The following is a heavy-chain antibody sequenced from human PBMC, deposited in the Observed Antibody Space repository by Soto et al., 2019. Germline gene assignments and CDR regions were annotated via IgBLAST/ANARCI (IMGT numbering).Heavy chain of an antibody. CDR1: GVSISSYY. CDR2: IYYSGST. D-gene: IGHD3-3*01. V-gene: IGHV4-59*01. Sequence: ASETLSLTCTVSGVSISSYYWIWIRQPPGKGLEWIGYIYYSGSTNYNPSLKSRVTISVDTSKNQFSLKLSSVTAADTAVYYCARVYDFWSGYGSYGMDVWGQGTTVTVSS. J-gene: IGHJ6*02. CDR3: ARVYDFWSGYGSYGMDV.